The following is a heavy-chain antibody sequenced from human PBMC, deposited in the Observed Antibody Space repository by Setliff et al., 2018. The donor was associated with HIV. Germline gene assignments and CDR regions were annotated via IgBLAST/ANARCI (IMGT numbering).Heavy chain of an antibody. CDR2: IYYSGST. CDR1: GGSINTGAYY. J-gene: IGHJ4*02. CDR3: ARAPFVGGAYYYWGSCYFDY. V-gene: IGHV4-31*03. Sequence: SETLSLTCTVSGGSINTGAYYWSWIRQHPGRGLEWIGYIYYSGSTHYNPSLTCRVTISLDTSKNQFSLRLTSVTAADTAVFYCARAPFVGGAYYYWGSCYFDYWGPGTLVTVSS. D-gene: IGHD3-22*01.